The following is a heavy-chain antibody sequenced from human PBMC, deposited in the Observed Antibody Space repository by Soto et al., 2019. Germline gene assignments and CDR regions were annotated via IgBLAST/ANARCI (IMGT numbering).Heavy chain of an antibody. CDR3: AKDSRYGGYVGEFDY. Sequence: EVQLVESGGGLVQPGRSLRLSCAASGFTFDDYAMHWVRQAPGKGLEWVSGISWNSGSIGYADSVKGRFTISRDNAKNSLYLQMNRLRAEDTALYYCAKDSRYGGYVGEFDYWGQGTLVTVSS. CDR1: GFTFDDYA. CDR2: ISWNSGSI. D-gene: IGHD5-12*01. V-gene: IGHV3-9*01. J-gene: IGHJ4*02.